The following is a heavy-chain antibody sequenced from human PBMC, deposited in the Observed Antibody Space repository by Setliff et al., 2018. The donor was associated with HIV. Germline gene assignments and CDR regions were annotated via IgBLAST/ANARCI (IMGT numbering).Heavy chain of an antibody. D-gene: IGHD6-13*01. J-gene: IGHJ6*02. V-gene: IGHV3-30*02. CDR2: IRSDESDK. CDR1: GFIFSTYS. CDR3: AREAYSTTYYYYYGMDV. Sequence: GGSLRLSCAASGFIFSTYSMHWVRQAPGKGLEWVAFIRSDESDKHYADSVKGRFTISRDNAKNPLYLQMNSLRAEDTAVYYCAREAYSTTYYYYYGMDVWGQGTTVTVSS.